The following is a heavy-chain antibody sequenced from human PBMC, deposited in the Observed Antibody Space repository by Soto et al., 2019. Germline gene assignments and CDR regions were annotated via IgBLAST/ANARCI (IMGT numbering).Heavy chain of an antibody. D-gene: IGHD2-8*01. Sequence: ASVKVSCKVSGYSFTDYHIHWVRQAPGQGLEWLGRINPKSGGTSTAQKFQGWVTMTTDTSISTASMELTRLTSDDTAIYYCARGDSTDCSNGVCSFFYNHDLDVWGQGTTVTSPQ. CDR2: INPKSGGT. CDR3: ARGDSTDCSNGVCSFFYNHDLDV. V-gene: IGHV1-2*04. J-gene: IGHJ6*01. CDR1: GYSFTDYH.